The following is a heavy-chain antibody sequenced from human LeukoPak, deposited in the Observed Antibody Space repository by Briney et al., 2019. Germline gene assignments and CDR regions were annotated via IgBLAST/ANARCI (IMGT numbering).Heavy chain of an antibody. D-gene: IGHD2-2*01. V-gene: IGHV3-30*02. Sequence: GGSLRLSCAASGFTFSSYGMHWVRQAPGKGLEWVAFIRYDGSNKYYADSVKGRFTISRDNSKNTLYLQMNSLRAEDTAVYYCAKGGTSGYCSSTSCYSISPFDYWGQGTLVTVSS. J-gene: IGHJ4*02. CDR1: GFTFSSYG. CDR3: AKGGTSGYCSSTSCYSISPFDY. CDR2: IRYDGSNK.